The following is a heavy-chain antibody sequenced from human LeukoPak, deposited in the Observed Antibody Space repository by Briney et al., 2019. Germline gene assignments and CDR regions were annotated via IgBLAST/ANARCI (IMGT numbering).Heavy chain of an antibody. V-gene: IGHV3-21*01. D-gene: IGHD2-2*01. Sequence: GGSLRPSCAASGFTFSSYSMNWVRQAPGKGLEWVSSISSSSSYIYYADSVKGRFTISRDNAKNSLYLQMNSLRAEDTAVYYCARDLVVVPAAMLNSSYYYYGMDVWGQGTTVTVSS. J-gene: IGHJ6*02. CDR2: ISSSSSYI. CDR3: ARDLVVVPAAMLNSSYYYYGMDV. CDR1: GFTFSSYS.